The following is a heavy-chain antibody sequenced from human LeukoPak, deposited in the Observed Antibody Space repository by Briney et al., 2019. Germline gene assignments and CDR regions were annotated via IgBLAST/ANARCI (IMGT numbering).Heavy chain of an antibody. V-gene: IGHV3-21*01. CDR2: ISSSSSYI. J-gene: IGHJ5*02. CDR3: ARGGPSDLGIAA. D-gene: IGHD6-13*01. CDR1: GFTFSSYS. Sequence: PGGSLRLSCAASGFTFSSYSMNWVRQAPGKGLEWVSSISSSSSYIYYADSVKGRFTISRDNAKNSLYLQMNSLRAEDTAVYYGARGGPSDLGIAAWGQGTPVTVSS.